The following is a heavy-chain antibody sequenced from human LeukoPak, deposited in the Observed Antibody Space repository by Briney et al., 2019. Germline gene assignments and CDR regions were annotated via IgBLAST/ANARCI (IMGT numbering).Heavy chain of an antibody. CDR3: ARERATSGRCRFDF. D-gene: IGHD6-25*01. CDR2: VHHTGSR. J-gene: IGHJ4*02. V-gene: IGHV4-59*01. Sequence: YVHHTGSRSYNPSLKSRVTISLDRDKSQFSLKLTSVTAADTAVYYCARERATSGRCRFDFWGQGALVTVSS.